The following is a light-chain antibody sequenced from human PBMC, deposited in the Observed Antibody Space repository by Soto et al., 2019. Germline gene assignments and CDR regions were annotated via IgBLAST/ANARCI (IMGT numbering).Light chain of an antibody. V-gene: IGLV2-14*03. CDR1: SNDVGHFNY. J-gene: IGLJ1*01. Sequence: QSALAQPASVSGSPGQSITISCTGTSNDVGHFNYVSWFQQHPGKAPKLLIFDVSNWPSGVSDRFSGSKSGNTASLPISGLQPEDEADYYCTSFTTSNTFVFGSGTKLTVL. CDR2: DVS. CDR3: TSFTTSNTFV.